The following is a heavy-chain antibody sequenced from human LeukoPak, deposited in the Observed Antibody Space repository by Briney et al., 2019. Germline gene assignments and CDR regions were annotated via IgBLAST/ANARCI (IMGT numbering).Heavy chain of an antibody. CDR2: IKQDGSEQ. V-gene: IGHV3-7*01. CDR3: ARLQWLAPYYFEF. D-gene: IGHD6-19*01. Sequence: PGGSLRLSCAASGFTFSSYSMNWVRQAPGMGLEWVAHIKQDGSEQYYADSVKGRFTISRDNGKNSLYLQINSLRVEDTAVYFCARLQWLAPYYFEFWGQGTLVTVSS. J-gene: IGHJ4*02. CDR1: GFTFSSYS.